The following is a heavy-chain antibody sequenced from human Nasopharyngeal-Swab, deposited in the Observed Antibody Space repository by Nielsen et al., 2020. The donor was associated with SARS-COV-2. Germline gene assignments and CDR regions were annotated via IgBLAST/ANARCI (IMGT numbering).Heavy chain of an antibody. CDR3: ARQTIYGGNSHDAFDI. CDR2: IYPGDSDT. Sequence: GEDLKISCKGSGYSLTSDWIGGGRQKPGKGLEWMGIIYPGDSDTRYSPSFQGQVTISADKSISTAYLQWSSLKASDTAMYYCARQTIYGGNSHDAFDIWGQGTMVTVSS. J-gene: IGHJ3*02. V-gene: IGHV5-51*01. D-gene: IGHD4-23*01. CDR1: GYSLTSDW.